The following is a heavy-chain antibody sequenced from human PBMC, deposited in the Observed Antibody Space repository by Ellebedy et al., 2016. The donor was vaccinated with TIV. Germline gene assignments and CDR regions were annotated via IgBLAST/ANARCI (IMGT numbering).Heavy chain of an antibody. D-gene: IGHD3-10*01. Sequence: PSETLSLTCIVSRGSISGYYWNRIRQAPGKGLEWLSYIGSSSSHTNYSDSWKGRFTISRDNAKNSVYLQMNSLRAEDTAIYYCATEGIKMVRGDHDPFDIWGQGTMVTVSS. V-gene: IGHV3-11*06. J-gene: IGHJ3*02. CDR1: RGSISGYY. CDR2: IGSSSSHT. CDR3: ATEGIKMVRGDHDPFDI.